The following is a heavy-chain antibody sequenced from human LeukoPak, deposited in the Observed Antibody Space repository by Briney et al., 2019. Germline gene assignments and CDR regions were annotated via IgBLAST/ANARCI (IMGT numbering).Heavy chain of an antibody. J-gene: IGHJ5*02. CDR1: GGSFSGYY. V-gene: IGHV4-34*01. CDR3: ARAPSGYYRGWFDP. Sequence: SETLSLTCAVYGGSFSGYYWSWIRQPPGKGLEWIGEISHSGSTNYNPSLKSRVAISVDTSRNQFSLKLSSVTAADTAVYYCARAPSGYYRGWFDPWGQGTLVTVSS. D-gene: IGHD3-22*01. CDR2: ISHSGST.